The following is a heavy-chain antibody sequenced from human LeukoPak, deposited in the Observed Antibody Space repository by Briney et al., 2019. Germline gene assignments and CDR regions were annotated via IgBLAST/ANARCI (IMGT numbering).Heavy chain of an antibody. CDR2: IRYDGSNK. J-gene: IGHJ5*02. V-gene: IGHV3-30*02. D-gene: IGHD2-2*01. CDR1: GFTFSSYG. CDR3: AKDLGGATSGTGWFDP. Sequence: GGSLRLSCAASGFTFSSYGMHWVRQAPGKGLEWVAFIRYDGSNKYYADSVKGRFTISRDNSKNTLYLQMNSLRAEDTAVYYCAKDLGGATSGTGWFDPWGQGTLVTVSS.